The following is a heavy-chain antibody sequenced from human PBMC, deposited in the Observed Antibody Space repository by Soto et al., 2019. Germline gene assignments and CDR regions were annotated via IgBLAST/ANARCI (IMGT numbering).Heavy chain of an antibody. D-gene: IGHD4-17*01. CDR1: GYTFTSYA. CDR3: ASPVPPYDYGDYYDNGMDV. V-gene: IGHV1-3*01. Sequence: ASVKVSCKASGYTFTSYAMHWVRQAPGQRLEWMGWINAGNGNTKYSQKFQGRVTITRDTSASTAYMELSSLRSEDTAVYSCASPVPPYDYGDYYDNGMDVWGQGTTVTVSS. CDR2: INAGNGNT. J-gene: IGHJ6*02.